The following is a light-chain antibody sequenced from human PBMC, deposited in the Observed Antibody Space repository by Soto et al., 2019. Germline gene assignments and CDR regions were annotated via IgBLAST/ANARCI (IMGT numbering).Light chain of an antibody. J-gene: IGLJ1*01. Sequence: QSVLTQPASVSGSPGQSITISCTGTSSDVGSYNVVSWYQHHPGKAPKLMIYDVTKRPSGVSNRVSGSKSGNTASLTISGLQDEDEADYYCCSYAGSSTNVVGTRTKLTVL. CDR1: SSDVGSYNV. CDR2: DVT. CDR3: CSYAGSSTNV. V-gene: IGLV2-23*02.